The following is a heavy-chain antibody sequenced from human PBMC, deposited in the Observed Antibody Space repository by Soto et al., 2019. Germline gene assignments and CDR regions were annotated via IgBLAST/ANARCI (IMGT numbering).Heavy chain of an antibody. Sequence: QVQLQQWGAGLLKPSETLSLTCAVYGGSFSGYHWNWIRQTPGKGMEWIGEINHRGSTSYNPSLKGRVTISVGTSKNQFSLNVNSVTAADTAVYYCARRAVANSLDVWGQGTTVTVSS. CDR2: INHRGST. J-gene: IGHJ6*02. CDR3: ARRAVANSLDV. V-gene: IGHV4-34*01. CDR1: GGSFSGYH. D-gene: IGHD5-12*01.